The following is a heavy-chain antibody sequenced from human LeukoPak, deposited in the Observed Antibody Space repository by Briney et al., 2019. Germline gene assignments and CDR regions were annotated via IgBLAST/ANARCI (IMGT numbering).Heavy chain of an antibody. V-gene: IGHV3-66*01. D-gene: IGHD1-1*01. Sequence: GGSLRLSCAASAFAVSSNFMTWARQAPGKGLEWVSVISDMGQTDYADSVKGRFIISRDKSKNTLYLQMNSLRVEDTAVYYCASGIYGVKYYYGLDVWGQGTTVAVSS. CDR1: AFAVSSNF. J-gene: IGHJ6*02. CDR2: ISDMGQT. CDR3: ASGIYGVKYYYGLDV.